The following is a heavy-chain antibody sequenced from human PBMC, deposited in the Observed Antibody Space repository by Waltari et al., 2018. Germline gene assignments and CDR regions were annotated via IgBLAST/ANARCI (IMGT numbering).Heavy chain of an antibody. Sequence: QVQLQESGPGLVKTSETLSLTCSDPGGSISGGSYYWTWMRQPAGKGLEWIGRIYTSGSTNYNPSLRSRLTISVDTSNNQFSLKLSSVTAADTAVYYCARDPPQLADAFDIWGQGTMVTVSS. CDR3: ARDPPQLADAFDI. D-gene: IGHD3-10*01. J-gene: IGHJ3*02. CDR2: IYTSGST. CDR1: GGSISGGSYY. V-gene: IGHV4-61*02.